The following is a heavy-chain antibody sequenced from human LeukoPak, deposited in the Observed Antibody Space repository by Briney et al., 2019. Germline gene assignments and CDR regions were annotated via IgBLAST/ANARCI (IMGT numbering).Heavy chain of an antibody. V-gene: IGHV1-46*01. CDR3: ARDSLTMVRGVIRAFLDY. CDR1: GYSFTSYY. Sequence: GESLKISCKGSGYSFTSYYMHWVRQAPGQGLEWMGIINPSGGSTSYAQKFQGRVTMTRDMSTSTVYMELSSLRSEDTAVYYCARDSLTMVRGVIRAFLDYWGQGTLVTVSS. J-gene: IGHJ4*02. D-gene: IGHD3-10*01. CDR2: INPSGGST.